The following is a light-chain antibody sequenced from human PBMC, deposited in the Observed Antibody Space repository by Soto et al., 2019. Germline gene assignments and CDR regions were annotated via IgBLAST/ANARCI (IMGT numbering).Light chain of an antibody. CDR2: AAS. CDR3: MQTIQVPSIA. V-gene: IGKV1-8*01. J-gene: IGKJ5*01. Sequence: AIRMTQSPSSLTASTGDRVTITCRASQGISSYLAWYQQKPGKAPKLLIYAASTLQSGVPSRFSGSGAGTDFTLKISRVEAEDVGVYYCMQTIQVPSIAFGQGTRLEI. CDR1: QGISSY.